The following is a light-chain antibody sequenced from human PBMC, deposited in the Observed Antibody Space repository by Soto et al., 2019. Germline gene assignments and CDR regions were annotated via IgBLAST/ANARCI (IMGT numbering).Light chain of an antibody. V-gene: IGKV3-20*01. CDR2: GAS. Sequence: EIVLTQSRGALSLSPGGRATRSCRASESVSSSYLAWYQQKPGQAPRLLIYGASSRATGIPDRFSGSGSGTDFTLTISRLEPEDFAVYYCQQYGSSPLITFGQGTRLEIK. J-gene: IGKJ5*01. CDR1: ESVSSSY. CDR3: QQYGSSPLIT.